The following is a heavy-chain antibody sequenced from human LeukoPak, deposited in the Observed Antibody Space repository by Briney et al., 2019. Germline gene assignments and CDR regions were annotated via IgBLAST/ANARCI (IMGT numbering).Heavy chain of an antibody. Sequence: GESLQISCKTSGYTFTNYWIGWVRQMPGKGLEWMGIIYPDDSDTRYSPSFQRQVTISADKSVNTAYLQWSSLKASGTAIYFCARREYSSSSFHFDSWGQGTRVIVSS. CDR3: ARREYSSSSFHFDS. D-gene: IGHD6-6*01. CDR1: GYTFTNYW. CDR2: IYPDDSDT. J-gene: IGHJ4*02. V-gene: IGHV5-51*01.